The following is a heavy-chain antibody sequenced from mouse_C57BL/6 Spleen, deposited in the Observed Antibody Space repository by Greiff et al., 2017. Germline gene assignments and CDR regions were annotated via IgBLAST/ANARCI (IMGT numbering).Heavy chain of an antibody. Sequence: EVQLQQSVAELVRPGASVKLSCTASGFNIKNTYMHWVKQRPEQGLEWIGRIDTANGNTKYAPKFQGKATITADTSSNTAYLKLSSLASEDTAIYCSAKRHYSYSYFDDWGTGTTVTVSA. CDR1: GFNIKNTY. D-gene: IGHD2-12*01. V-gene: IGHV14-3*01. CDR2: IDTANGNT. J-gene: IGHJ1*03. CDR3: AKRHYSYSYFDD.